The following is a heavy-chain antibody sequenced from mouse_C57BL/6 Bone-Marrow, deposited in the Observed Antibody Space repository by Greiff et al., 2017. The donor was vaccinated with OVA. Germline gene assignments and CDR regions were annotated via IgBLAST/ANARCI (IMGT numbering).Heavy chain of an antibody. CDR3: TGGLWLRRGGHYAMDY. V-gene: IGHV6-3*01. CDR2: IRLKSDNYAT. J-gene: IGHJ4*01. D-gene: IGHD2-2*01. CDR1: GFTFSNYW. Sequence: EVKLMESGGGLVQPGGSMKLSCVASGFTFSNYWMNWVRQSPEKGLEWVAQIRLKSDNYATHYAESVKGRFTISRDDSKSSVYLQMNNLRAEDTGIYYCTGGLWLRRGGHYAMDYWGQGTSVTVSS.